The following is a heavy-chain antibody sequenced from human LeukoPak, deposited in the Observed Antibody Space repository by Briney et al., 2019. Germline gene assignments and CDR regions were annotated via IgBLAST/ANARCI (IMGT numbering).Heavy chain of an antibody. V-gene: IGHV4-61*02. D-gene: IGHD5/OR15-5a*01. CDR2: MCIGGYI. Sequence: SETLSLTCTVSGVSISSDRNYWSWIRQPAGEGLQWIGRMCIGGYIDYNPSLKSGVTISLDMSKNQFSLKMSSVTAADTAIYYCARDSYGSGYSVYGSGVFDYWGQGILVTVSA. CDR1: GVSISSDRNY. CDR3: ARDSYGSGYSVYGSGVFDY. J-gene: IGHJ4*02.